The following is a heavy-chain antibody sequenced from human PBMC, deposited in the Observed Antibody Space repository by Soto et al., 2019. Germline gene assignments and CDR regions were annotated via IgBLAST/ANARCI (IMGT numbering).Heavy chain of an antibody. D-gene: IGHD3-9*01. CDR3: AHTGYDILTGYPYFDY. V-gene: IGHV2-5*02. J-gene: IGHJ4*02. Sequence: SGPTLVNPTQTLTLTSAFSGFSLSTSGVGVGWIRQPPGKALEWLALIYWDDDKRYSPSLKSRLTITKDTSKNQVVLTMTNMDPVDTATYYCAHTGYDILTGYPYFDYWGQGTLVTV. CDR1: GFSLSTSGVG. CDR2: IYWDDDK.